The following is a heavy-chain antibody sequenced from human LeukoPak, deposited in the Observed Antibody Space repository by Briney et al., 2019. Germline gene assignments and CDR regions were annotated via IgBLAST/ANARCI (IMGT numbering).Heavy chain of an antibody. CDR3: AKGDYGDYPNFDY. CDR2: INSDGRST. Sequence: GGSLRLSCVASGFTFSRYWVHWVRQAPGKGLVWVSRINSDGRSTNYADSVKGRFTISRDNAKNSLYLQMNSLRAEDTALYYCAKGDYGDYPNFDYWGQGTLVTVSS. D-gene: IGHD4-17*01. J-gene: IGHJ4*02. V-gene: IGHV3-74*01. CDR1: GFTFSRYW.